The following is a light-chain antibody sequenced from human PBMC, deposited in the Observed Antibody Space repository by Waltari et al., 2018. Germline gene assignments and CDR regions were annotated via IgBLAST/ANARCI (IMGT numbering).Light chain of an antibody. V-gene: IGLV1-47*01. J-gene: IGLJ3*02. Sequence: QSVLTQPPSASGTPGQRVTISCSGSSSNIGSNYVYWYQQLPGTAPKLRIYRNNQRPSGVPDRCSGSGSGTSASLAISGLRSDDEADYYCAAWDDSLSGGVFGGGTRLTVL. CDR3: AAWDDSLSGGV. CDR2: RNN. CDR1: SSNIGSNY.